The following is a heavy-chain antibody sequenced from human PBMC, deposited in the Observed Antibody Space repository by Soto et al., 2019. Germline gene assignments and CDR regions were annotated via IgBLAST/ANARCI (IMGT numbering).Heavy chain of an antibody. CDR3: ARASLGTMHGVVNYYGMDV. Sequence: ASVKVSCKASGYTFSSYGLSWVRQAPGQGLEWMGWISDYNGKTYYTQKLQDRVTMTTETSTSTAYMELRGLTSEDTAVYYCARASLGTMHGVVNYYGMDVWGQGTTVTSP. CDR1: GYTFSSYG. D-gene: IGHD3-3*01. V-gene: IGHV1-18*01. J-gene: IGHJ6*02. CDR2: ISDYNGKT.